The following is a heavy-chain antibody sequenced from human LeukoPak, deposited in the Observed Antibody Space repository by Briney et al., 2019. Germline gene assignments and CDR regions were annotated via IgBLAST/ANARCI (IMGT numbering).Heavy chain of an antibody. V-gene: IGHV3-48*03. CDR1: GFTFSSYE. CDR3: ATLPSQRYYYDSSGTITGDY. J-gene: IGHJ4*02. D-gene: IGHD3-22*01. Sequence: PGGSLRLSCAASGFTFSSYEMNWVRQAPGKGLEWVSYISSSGSTIYYADSVKGRFTISRDNAKNSLYLQMNSLRAEDTAVYYCATLPSQRYYYDSSGTITGDYWGQGTLVTVSS. CDR2: ISSSGSTI.